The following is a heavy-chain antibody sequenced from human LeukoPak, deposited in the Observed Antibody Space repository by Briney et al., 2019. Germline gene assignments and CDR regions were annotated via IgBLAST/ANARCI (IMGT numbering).Heavy chain of an antibody. CDR3: AKDTLFCSGGSCYLHLLDY. J-gene: IGHJ4*02. CDR2: ISGSGGST. V-gene: IGHV3-23*01. D-gene: IGHD2-15*01. Sequence: GGSLRLSCAASGFTFSRYAMSWVRQPPGKGLEWVSAISGSGGSTYYPDSVKGRFTISRDNSKNTLYLQMNSLRAEDTAVYYCAKDTLFCSGGSCYLHLLDYWGQGTLVTVSS. CDR1: GFTFSRYA.